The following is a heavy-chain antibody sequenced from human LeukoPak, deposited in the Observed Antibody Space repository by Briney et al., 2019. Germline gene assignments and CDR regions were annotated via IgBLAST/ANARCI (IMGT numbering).Heavy chain of an antibody. CDR1: GGPFSGYY. CDR2: INHSGST. Sequence: SETLSLTCAVYGGPFSGYYWSWIRQPPGKGLEWIGEINHSGSTNYNPSLKSRVTISVDTSKNQFSLKLSSVTAADTAVYYCARPRGYSYGGAFDIWGQGTMVTVSS. D-gene: IGHD5-18*01. J-gene: IGHJ3*02. V-gene: IGHV4-34*01. CDR3: ARPRGYSYGGAFDI.